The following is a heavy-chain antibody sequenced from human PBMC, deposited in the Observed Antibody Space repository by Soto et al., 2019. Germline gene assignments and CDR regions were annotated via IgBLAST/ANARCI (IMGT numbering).Heavy chain of an antibody. J-gene: IGHJ6*02. CDR1: GFTFSSYG. D-gene: IGHD2-8*01. V-gene: IGHV3-30*18. CDR3: AKDRLDCTNGVCYPDYYYGMDV. Sequence: GVSLRLSCAASGFTFSSYGMHWVRQAPGKGLEWVAVISYDGSNKYYADSVKGRFTISRDNSKNTLYLQMNSLRAEDTAVYYCAKDRLDCTNGVCYPDYYYGMDVWGQGTTVTVSS. CDR2: ISYDGSNK.